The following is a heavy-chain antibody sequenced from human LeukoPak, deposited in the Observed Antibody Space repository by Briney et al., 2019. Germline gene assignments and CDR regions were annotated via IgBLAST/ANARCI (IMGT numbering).Heavy chain of an antibody. V-gene: IGHV3-23*01. D-gene: IGHD6-6*01. J-gene: IGHJ4*02. Sequence: GGSLRLSCAASGFTFSSYAMTWVRQAPGKGLEWVSTISGSGGSTYYAESLKGRFTISRDNAKNTLYLQMNSLRAEDTAVYYCAAGSIAALGRLRYWGQGTLVTVSS. CDR1: GFTFSSYA. CDR2: ISGSGGST. CDR3: AAGSIAALGRLRY.